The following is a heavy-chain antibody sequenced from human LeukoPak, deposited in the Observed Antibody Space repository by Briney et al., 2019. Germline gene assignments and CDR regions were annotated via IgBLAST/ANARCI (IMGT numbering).Heavy chain of an antibody. Sequence: GGSLRLSCAASGFTFSSYGMHWVRQAPGKGLEWVAVISYDGSNKYYADSVKGRFTISRDNSKNTLYLQMNSLRAEDTAVYYCAKDHLEGAWLTPGPDKDYYGMDVWGQGTTVTVSS. CDR1: GFTFSSYG. CDR3: AKDHLEGAWLTPGPDKDYYGMDV. D-gene: IGHD6-19*01. J-gene: IGHJ6*02. CDR2: ISYDGSNK. V-gene: IGHV3-30*18.